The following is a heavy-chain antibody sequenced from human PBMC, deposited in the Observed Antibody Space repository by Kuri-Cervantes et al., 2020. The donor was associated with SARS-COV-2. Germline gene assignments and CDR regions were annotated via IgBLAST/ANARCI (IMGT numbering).Heavy chain of an antibody. Sequence: ASVTVSCKASGGTFSSYAISWVRQAPGQGLEWMGWISAYNGNTNYPQKLQGRVTMTTDTSTSTAYMGLRSLRSDDTAVYYWAGLWGKNAAFDIWGQGAMVTVSS. J-gene: IGHJ3*02. V-gene: IGHV1-18*01. CDR1: GGTFSSYA. D-gene: IGHD7-27*01. CDR2: ISAYNGNT. CDR3: AGLWGKNAAFDI.